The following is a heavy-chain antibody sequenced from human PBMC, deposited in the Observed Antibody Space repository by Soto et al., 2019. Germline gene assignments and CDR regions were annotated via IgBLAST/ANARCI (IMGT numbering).Heavy chain of an antibody. D-gene: IGHD6-19*01. J-gene: IGHJ6*02. CDR3: ARGGIGQWLVTHYGMDV. CDR2: INPNSGGT. Sequence: ASVKVSCKSSGYTFTGYYMHWVRQAPGQGLEWMGWINPNSGGTNYAQKFQGRVTMTRDRSISTAYMELSRLRSDDTAVYYCARGGIGQWLVTHYGMDVWGQGTTVTVSS. V-gene: IGHV1-2*02. CDR1: GYTFTGYY.